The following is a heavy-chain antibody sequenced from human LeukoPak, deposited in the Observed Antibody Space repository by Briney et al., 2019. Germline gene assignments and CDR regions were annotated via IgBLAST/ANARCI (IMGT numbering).Heavy chain of an antibody. D-gene: IGHD1-26*01. CDR3: ATTTIRLGY. Sequence: SETLSLTCTVSGYSISSGYYRGWIRQPPGKGLEWIGSIYHSGSSYYNPSLNSRVTISVDTSKNQFSLKLSSVTAADTAVYYCATTTIRLGYWGQGTLVTVSS. CDR1: GYSISSGYY. V-gene: IGHV4-38-2*02. CDR2: IYHSGSS. J-gene: IGHJ4*02.